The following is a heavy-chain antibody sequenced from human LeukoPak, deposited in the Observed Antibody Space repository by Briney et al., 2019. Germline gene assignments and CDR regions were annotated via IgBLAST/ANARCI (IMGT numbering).Heavy chain of an antibody. Sequence: GGSLRLSCAASGFTFSSYWMHWVRQAPGKGLVWVSRINSDGSSTSYADSVKGRFTVSRDNAKNTLYLQMNGLRVEDTAVYFCVRDDYGMDVWGQGTAVIVSS. CDR3: VRDDYGMDV. V-gene: IGHV3-74*01. J-gene: IGHJ6*02. CDR1: GFTFSSYW. CDR2: INSDGSST.